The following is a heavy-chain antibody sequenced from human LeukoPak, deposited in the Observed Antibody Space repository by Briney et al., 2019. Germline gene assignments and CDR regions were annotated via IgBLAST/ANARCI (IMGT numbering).Heavy chain of an antibody. CDR1: GYSFTSYW. CDR3: ARLSGYDPSYYYYGMDV. V-gene: IGHV5-51*01. Sequence: GESLKISCKGSGYSFTSYWIGWVRQMPGKGLEWMGIIYPGDSDTRYSPSFQGQVTISADKSISTAYLQWSSLKASDTAMYYCARLSGYDPSYYYYGMDVWGQGTRSPSP. CDR2: IYPGDSDT. D-gene: IGHD5-12*01. J-gene: IGHJ6*02.